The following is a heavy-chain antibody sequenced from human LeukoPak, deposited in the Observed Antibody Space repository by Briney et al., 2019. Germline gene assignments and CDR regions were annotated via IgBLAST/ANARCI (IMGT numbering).Heavy chain of an antibody. CDR2: ISIDGCNK. Sequence: GGPLRLSCSASGFTFSDYAMHWLRQAPGKGLEYVSTISIDGCNKFYADSEKGSFTIYRHNSKNTLSPQMNSLRVKDTAIYYCVKDQEYSCDHWGQGTRVTVSS. J-gene: IGHJ4*02. CDR3: VKDQEYSCDH. CDR1: GFTFSDYA. D-gene: IGHD5-18*01. V-gene: IGHV3-64D*08.